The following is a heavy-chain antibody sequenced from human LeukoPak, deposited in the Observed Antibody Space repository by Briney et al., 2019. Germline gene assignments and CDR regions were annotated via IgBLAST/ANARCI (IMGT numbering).Heavy chain of an antibody. V-gene: IGHV3-30*04. D-gene: IGHD1-20*01. CDR2: ISYDGSNK. CDR1: GFTFSYYA. CDR3: ARDRNWSNAFDI. Sequence: GRSLRLSCAVSGFTFSYYAMHWVRQAPGKGLEWVAVISYDGSNKYYADSVKGRFTISRDNSKNTQYLQMNSLRAEDTAVYYCARDRNWSNAFDIWGQGTLVTVSS. J-gene: IGHJ3*02.